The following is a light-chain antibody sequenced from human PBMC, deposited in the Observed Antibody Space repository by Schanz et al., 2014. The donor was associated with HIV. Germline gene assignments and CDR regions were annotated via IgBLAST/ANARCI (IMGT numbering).Light chain of an antibody. V-gene: IGKV3D-15*01. CDR1: QSVSSM. Sequence: EIVMTQSPATLSVSPGDTVTLSCRASQSVSSMLDWFQQKPGQAPRLLIYDASNRATGIPARFSGSGSGTEFTLSISSLQSEDSAIYYCQQFNNWRGTFGQGTKVEI. J-gene: IGKJ1*01. CDR3: QQFNNWRGT. CDR2: DAS.